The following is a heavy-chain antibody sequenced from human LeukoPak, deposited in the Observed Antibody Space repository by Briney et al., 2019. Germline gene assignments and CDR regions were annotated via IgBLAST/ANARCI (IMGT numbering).Heavy chain of an antibody. V-gene: IGHV3-7*01. J-gene: IGHJ4*02. CDR1: GSTFGSYW. Sequence: PGGSLRLSCAASGSTFGSYWMSWVRQAPGEGLEWVANLKQDGSEKYFVDSVKGRFTISRDNAKNSLYLQMSSLRVEDSAVYYCAREGDYYGSGSYYNLLDYWGQGTLVTVFS. CDR2: LKQDGSEK. D-gene: IGHD3-10*01. CDR3: AREGDYYGSGSYYNLLDY.